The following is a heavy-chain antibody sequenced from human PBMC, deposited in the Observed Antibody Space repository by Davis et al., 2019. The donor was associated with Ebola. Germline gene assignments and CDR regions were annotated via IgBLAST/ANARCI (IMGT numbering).Heavy chain of an antibody. Sequence: GGSLRLSCAASGFTFSSYSMNWVRQAPGKGLEWVAVISYDGSNKYYADSVKGRFTISRDNSKNTLYLQMNSLRAEDTAVYYCARDMATVEPYYFDYWGQGTLVTVSS. CDR1: GFTFSSYS. J-gene: IGHJ4*02. V-gene: IGHV3-30*03. CDR2: ISYDGSNK. CDR3: ARDMATVEPYYFDY. D-gene: IGHD4-23*01.